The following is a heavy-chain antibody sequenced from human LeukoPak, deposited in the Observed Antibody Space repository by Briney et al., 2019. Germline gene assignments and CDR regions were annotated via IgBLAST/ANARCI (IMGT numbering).Heavy chain of an antibody. J-gene: IGHJ4*02. V-gene: IGHV3-21*01. CDR1: GFXFSSYS. CDR3: ARYSSSSGPIDY. Sequence: GGSLRLSCAASGFXFSSYSINWVRQAPGKGLEWVSTISSSSSYIYYADSVKGRFTISRDNAKNSLYLQMNSLRAEDTAVYYCARYSSSSGPIDYWGQGTLVTVSS. D-gene: IGHD6-6*01. CDR2: ISSSSSYI.